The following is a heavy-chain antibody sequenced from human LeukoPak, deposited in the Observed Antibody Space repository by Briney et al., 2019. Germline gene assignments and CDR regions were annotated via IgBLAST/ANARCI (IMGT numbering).Heavy chain of an antibody. CDR2: IYYSGST. CDR1: GGSISSSTYY. D-gene: IGHD2-15*01. V-gene: IGHV4-39*07. Sequence: SETLSLTCTVSGGSISSSTYYWGWIRQPPGKGLEWIGNIYYSGSTYYNPSLKSRVTISLDTSKNQFSLKLSSVTAADTAVYYCARERVVAAHNWFDPWGQGTLVTVSS. CDR3: ARERVVAAHNWFDP. J-gene: IGHJ5*02.